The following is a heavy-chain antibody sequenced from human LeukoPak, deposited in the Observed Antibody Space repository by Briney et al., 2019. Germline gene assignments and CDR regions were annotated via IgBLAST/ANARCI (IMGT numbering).Heavy chain of an antibody. CDR3: ARMGSSWADY. D-gene: IGHD6-13*01. CDR1: GGSISSYY. J-gene: IGHJ4*02. Sequence: PSETLSLTCTVSGGSISSYYWSWIRQPPGKGLEWIGYIYYSGSTNYNPSLKSRVTISVDTSKNQFSLKLSSVTAADTAVYYCARMGSSWADYWGQGTLVTVSS. CDR2: IYYSGST. V-gene: IGHV4-59*08.